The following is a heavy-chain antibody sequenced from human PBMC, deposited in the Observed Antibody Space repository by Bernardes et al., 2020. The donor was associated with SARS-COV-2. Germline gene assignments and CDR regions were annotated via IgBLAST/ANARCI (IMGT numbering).Heavy chain of an antibody. D-gene: IGHD5-18*01. CDR3: ARWDHETAFIDY. V-gene: IGHV6-1*01. J-gene: IGHJ4*02. Sequence: SQTLSLTCVISGDTVSSNSAAWTWIRQSPSRGLEWLGRTYYRSQWNTDYAVSLKGRITINPDTSKNQLSLQLTSVTPEDTAIYYCARWDHETAFIDYWGRGTLVTVSS. CDR2: TYYRSQWNT. CDR1: GDTVSSNSAA.